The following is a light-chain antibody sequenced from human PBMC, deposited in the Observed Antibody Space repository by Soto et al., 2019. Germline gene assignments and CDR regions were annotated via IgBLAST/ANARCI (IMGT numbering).Light chain of an antibody. J-gene: IGKJ1*01. Sequence: AIQMTQSPSSLSASVGDRVTITCRASLGIRSDLVWYQQKPGKAPKVLIYAASTLQGGVPSRFSGSGSGTDFTLTISSLQPEDFAIYYCQQDYDYPLTFVQGTKVEMK. CDR2: AAS. V-gene: IGKV1-6*01. CDR3: QQDYDYPLT. CDR1: LGIRSD.